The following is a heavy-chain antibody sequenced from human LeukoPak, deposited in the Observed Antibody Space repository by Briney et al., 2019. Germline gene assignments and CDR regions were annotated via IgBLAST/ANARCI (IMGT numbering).Heavy chain of an antibody. CDR1: GFTFSNAW. V-gene: IGHV3-15*01. D-gene: IGHD2-15*01. CDR3: TTEPYDCSGGSCRDY. Sequence: GGSLRLSCAASGFTFSNAWMSWVRQAPGKGLEWVGRIKSKTDGGTTDYAAPVKGRFTISRDDSKNPLYLQMNSLKTEDTAVYYCTTEPYDCSGGSCRDYWGQGTLVTVSS. CDR2: IKSKTDGGTT. J-gene: IGHJ4*02.